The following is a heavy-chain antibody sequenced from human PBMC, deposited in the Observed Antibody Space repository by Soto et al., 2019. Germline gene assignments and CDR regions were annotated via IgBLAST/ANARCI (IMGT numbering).Heavy chain of an antibody. V-gene: IGHV1-18*01. CDR2: ISAYNGNT. Sequence: GASVKVSCKASGYTFTSYGISWVRQAPGRGLEWMGWISAYNGNTNYAQKLQGRVTMTTDTSTSTAYMELRSLRSDDTAVYYCARDGGGATWFSFLVESRLFDYWGQGTLVTVSS. D-gene: IGHD1-26*01. CDR1: GYTFTSYG. CDR3: ARDGGGATWFSFLVESRLFDY. J-gene: IGHJ4*02.